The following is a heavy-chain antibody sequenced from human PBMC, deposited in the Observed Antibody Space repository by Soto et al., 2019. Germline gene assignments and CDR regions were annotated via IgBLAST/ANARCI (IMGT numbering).Heavy chain of an antibody. J-gene: IGHJ5*02. D-gene: IGHD1-7*01. CDR2: IYYSGST. V-gene: IGHV4-31*03. Sequence: QVQLQESGPGLVKPSQTLSLTCTVSGGSISSGGYYWSWIRQHPGKGLEWIGYIYYSGSTYYNQSLKSRVTISVDTSKNQFSLKLSSVTAADTAVYYCARDKIRYNWNYGHPNWFDPWGQGTLVTVSS. CDR1: GGSISSGGYY. CDR3: ARDKIRYNWNYGHPNWFDP.